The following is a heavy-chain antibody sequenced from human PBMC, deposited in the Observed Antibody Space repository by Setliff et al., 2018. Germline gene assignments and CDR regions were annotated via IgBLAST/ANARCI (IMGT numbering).Heavy chain of an antibody. J-gene: IGHJ4*02. CDR2: IIPIFGTA. Sequence: SVKVSCKASGGTFSSYGISWVRQAPGQGLEWMGGIIPIFGTANYAQKFQGRVTITADESTSTAYMELSSLRSEDTAVYYCARGRDFWSGYLVYWGQGTLVTVSS. D-gene: IGHD3-3*01. CDR3: ARGRDFWSGYLVY. CDR1: GGTFSSYG. V-gene: IGHV1-69*13.